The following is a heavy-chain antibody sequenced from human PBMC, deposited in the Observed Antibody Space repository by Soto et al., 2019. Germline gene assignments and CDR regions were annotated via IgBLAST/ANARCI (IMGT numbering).Heavy chain of an antibody. D-gene: IGHD4-17*01. V-gene: IGHV1-8*01. CDR2: MNPNSGNT. CDR1: GYTFTSYD. Sequence: ASVKVSCKASGYTFTSYDMNWVRQATGQGLEWMGWMNPNSGNTGYAQKFQGRVTMTRNTSISTAYMELSSLRSEDTAVYYCARAYGDYPGLFDYWGQGTLVTVSS. J-gene: IGHJ4*02. CDR3: ARAYGDYPGLFDY.